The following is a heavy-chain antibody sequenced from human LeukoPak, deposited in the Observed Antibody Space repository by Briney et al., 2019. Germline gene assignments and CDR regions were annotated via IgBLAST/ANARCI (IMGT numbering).Heavy chain of an antibody. D-gene: IGHD3-22*01. CDR1: GYTFTSYY. Sequence: ASVKVSCKAPGYTFTSYYMHWVRQAPGQGLEWMGIINPSGGSTSYAQKFQGRVTMTRDTSTSTVYMELSSLRSEDTAVYYCARDSGYYYDSSGYYIDYWGQGTLVTVSS. J-gene: IGHJ4*02. V-gene: IGHV1-46*01. CDR3: ARDSGYYYDSSGYYIDY. CDR2: INPSGGST.